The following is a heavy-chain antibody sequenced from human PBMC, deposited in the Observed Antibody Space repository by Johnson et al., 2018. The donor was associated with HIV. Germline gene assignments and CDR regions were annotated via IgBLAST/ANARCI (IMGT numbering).Heavy chain of an antibody. Sequence: VYLVESGGGVERPGGSLRLSCVGSGFIFDDYGMSWVRPVPGKGLEWVSGIDWTGASTGYADSVKGRFTIFRDSSKNTLYLQMNSLRAEDTALYYCARGSRYTYDNDDAHLLHAFDIWGQGTMVTVSS. CDR3: ARGSRYTYDNDDAHLLHAFDI. J-gene: IGHJ3*02. V-gene: IGHV3-20*04. CDR1: GFIFDDYG. CDR2: IDWTGAST. D-gene: IGHD3-22*01.